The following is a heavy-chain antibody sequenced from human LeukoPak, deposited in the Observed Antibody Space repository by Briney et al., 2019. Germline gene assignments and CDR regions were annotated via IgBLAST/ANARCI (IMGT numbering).Heavy chain of an antibody. CDR2: VNYSGST. V-gene: IGHV4-34*01. CDR3: ARGREVTRDFDY. Sequence: SETPSLTCAVYGGSFSGHYWSWIRQSPGKGLEWIGDVNYSGSTRYNPSLESRVTISVDTSKSQFSLKLSSVTAADTSVYYCARGREVTRDFDYWGQGTLVSVSS. J-gene: IGHJ4*02. D-gene: IGHD4-23*01. CDR1: GGSFSGHY.